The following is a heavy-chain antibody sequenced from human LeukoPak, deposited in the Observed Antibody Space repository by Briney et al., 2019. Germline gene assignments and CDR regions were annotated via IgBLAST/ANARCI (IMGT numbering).Heavy chain of an antibody. Sequence: GGSLRLSCAASGLTFTNYWMPWVRQAPGKGLVWVSRITGDGSSTTYADSVKGRFTISRDNAKNTFYLQMNSLRADDTALYYCATGLIAAYEYWGQGALVTVSS. V-gene: IGHV3-74*01. CDR2: ITGDGSST. J-gene: IGHJ4*02. D-gene: IGHD2-15*01. CDR1: GLTFTNYW. CDR3: ATGLIAAYEY.